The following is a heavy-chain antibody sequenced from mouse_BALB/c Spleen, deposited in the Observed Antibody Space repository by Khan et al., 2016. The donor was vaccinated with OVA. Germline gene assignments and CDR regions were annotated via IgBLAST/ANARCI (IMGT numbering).Heavy chain of an antibody. J-gene: IGHJ4*01. CDR3: AYSLLLYAVDY. V-gene: IGHV14-3*02. Sequence: VQLQQPGAELMKSGASVKLSCTVSGCNIKDTYMHWVRQRPEQGLEWIGRIDPANGNTKYDPKFQGKATMTADTSSNTAYLQLSSLTSEDAAVYYCAYSLLLYAVDYWGQGTSVTVSS. CDR1: GCNIKDTY. CDR2: IDPANGNT. D-gene: IGHD1-2*01.